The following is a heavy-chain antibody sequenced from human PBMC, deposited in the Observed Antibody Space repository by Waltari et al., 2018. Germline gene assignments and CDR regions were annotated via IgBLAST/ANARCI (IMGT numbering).Heavy chain of an antibody. CDR3: ARDRYSNVWGGFDF. J-gene: IGHJ4*02. CDR2: TWNDGTNK. CDR1: GFTFNPFG. Sequence: QVQLLESGGGVVQPGTSLRLSCAASGFTFNPFGMHWVRQAPGRGLEWVAGTWNDGTNKYYADSVKGRFTISRDNSKNMFFLHMNSLRAEDTAIFYCARDRYSNVWGGFDFWGQGALVTVSS. V-gene: IGHV3-33*01. D-gene: IGHD6-19*01.